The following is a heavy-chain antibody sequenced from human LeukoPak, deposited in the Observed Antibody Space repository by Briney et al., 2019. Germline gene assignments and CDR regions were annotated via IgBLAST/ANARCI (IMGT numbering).Heavy chain of an antibody. D-gene: IGHD6-13*01. V-gene: IGHV4-59*08. CDR3: ARHRWRTSSSWALDY. J-gene: IGHJ4*02. CDR1: GGSISSYY. Sequence: SSETLSLTCTVSGGSISSYYWSWIRQPPGKGLEWIGYIYYSGSTNYNPSLKSRVTISVDTSKNQFSLKLSSVTAADTAVYYCARHRWRTSSSWALDYWGQGTLVTVSS. CDR2: IYYSGST.